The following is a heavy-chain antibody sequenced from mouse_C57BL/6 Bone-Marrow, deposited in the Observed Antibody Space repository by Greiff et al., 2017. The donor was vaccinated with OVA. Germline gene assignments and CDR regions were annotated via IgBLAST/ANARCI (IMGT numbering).Heavy chain of an antibody. CDR2: IDPETGGT. V-gene: IGHV1-15*01. CDR3: TGSGTMVTWVFAY. D-gene: IGHD2-1*01. Sequence: VQLQQSGAELVRPGASVTLSCKASGYTFTDYEMHWVKQTPVHGLEWIGAIDPETGGTAYNQKFKGKATLTADKSSSTAYMELRSLTSEDSAVCYCTGSGTMVTWVFAYWGQGTLVTVSA. J-gene: IGHJ3*01. CDR1: GYTFTDYE.